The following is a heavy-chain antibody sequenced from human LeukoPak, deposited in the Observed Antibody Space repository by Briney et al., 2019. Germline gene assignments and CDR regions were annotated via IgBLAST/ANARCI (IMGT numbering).Heavy chain of an antibody. CDR1: GFTVSSNY. D-gene: IGHD1-26*01. CDR2: IYSGGST. J-gene: IGHJ4*02. CDR3: AKEEVGAFDY. Sequence: GGSLRLSCAASGFTVSSNYMSWVRQAPGKGLEWVSVIYSGGSTYYADSVKGRFTISRDNSKSTLYIQMNSLRAEDTAVYYCAKEEVGAFDYWGQGTLVTVSS. V-gene: IGHV3-53*01.